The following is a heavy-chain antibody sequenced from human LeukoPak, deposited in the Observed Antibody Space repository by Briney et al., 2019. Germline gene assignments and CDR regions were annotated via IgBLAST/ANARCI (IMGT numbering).Heavy chain of an antibody. Sequence: GGSLRLSCAASGFTFSNCWMHWVRQAPGKGLMWVSRIKGDGIDTIGADFVKGRFTTSRDNAKNTLYLQMNSLRAEDTATYYCVRDQSLWALDIWGQGTTVTVSS. J-gene: IGHJ3*02. D-gene: IGHD1-26*01. CDR3: VRDQSLWALDI. V-gene: IGHV3-74*01. CDR1: GFTFSNCW. CDR2: IKGDGIDT.